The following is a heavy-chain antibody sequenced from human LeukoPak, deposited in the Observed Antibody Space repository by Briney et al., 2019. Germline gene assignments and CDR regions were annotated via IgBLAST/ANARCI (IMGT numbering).Heavy chain of an antibody. CDR1: GFTFTKCA. D-gene: IGHD4-17*01. V-gene: IGHV3-23*01. CDR2: ITATGDTA. Sequence: GGSLRLSCVASGFTFTKCAMSWVRQAPGKGLEWVAIITATGDTAYYADSVKGRFTISRDNSKNTLYLQMNSLRAEDTAVYYCAKDSNGDYFLLDYWGQGTLVTVSS. J-gene: IGHJ4*02. CDR3: AKDSNGDYFLLDY.